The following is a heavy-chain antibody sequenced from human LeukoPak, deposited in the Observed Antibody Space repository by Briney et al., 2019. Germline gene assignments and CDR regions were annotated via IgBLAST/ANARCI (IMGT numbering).Heavy chain of an antibody. CDR2: IHHSGGA. J-gene: IGHJ4*02. CDR3: ARNGYYSMDS. V-gene: IGHV4-4*02. D-gene: IGHD3-22*01. CDR1: GGSISNDNW. Sequence: SGTLSLACAVFGGSISNDNWWSWVRQSPGKGLEWIGEIHHSGGATYNPSLKSRVTISVDKSKNQFSLILTSVTAADTAVYYCARNGYYSMDSWGQGILVTVSS.